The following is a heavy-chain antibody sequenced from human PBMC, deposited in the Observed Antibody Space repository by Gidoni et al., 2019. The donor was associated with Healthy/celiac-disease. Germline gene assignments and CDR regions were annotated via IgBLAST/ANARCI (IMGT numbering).Heavy chain of an antibody. CDR1: GFTFDDYA. CDR2: ISWNSGSI. V-gene: IGHV3-9*01. Sequence: EVQLVESGGGLVQPGRSPRLSCAASGFTFDDYAMHWVRQAPGKGLEWVSGISWNSGSIGYADSVKGRFTISRDNAKNSLYLQMNSLRAEDTALYYCAKALGGELWTIPFDYWGQGTLVTVSS. D-gene: IGHD3-16*01. CDR3: AKALGGELWTIPFDY. J-gene: IGHJ4*02.